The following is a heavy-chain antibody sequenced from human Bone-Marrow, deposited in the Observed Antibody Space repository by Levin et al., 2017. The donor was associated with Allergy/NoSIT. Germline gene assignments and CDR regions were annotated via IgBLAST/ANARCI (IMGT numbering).Heavy chain of an antibody. CDR2: ISSSGSTI. D-gene: IGHD3-3*01. CDR1: GFTFSSYE. Sequence: GESLKISCAASGFTFSSYEMNWVRQAPGKGLEWVSYISSSGSTIYYADSVKGRFTISRDNAKNSLYLQMNSLRAEDTAVYYCARTNETYYDFWSGYYTGDAFDIWGQGTMVTVSS. J-gene: IGHJ3*02. CDR3: ARTNETYYDFWSGYYTGDAFDI. V-gene: IGHV3-48*03.